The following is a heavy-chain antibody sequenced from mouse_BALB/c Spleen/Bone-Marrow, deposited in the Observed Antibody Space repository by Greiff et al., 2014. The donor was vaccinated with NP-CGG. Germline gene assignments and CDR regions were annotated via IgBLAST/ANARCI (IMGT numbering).Heavy chain of an antibody. V-gene: IGHV1-7*01. CDR1: GYTFTSYW. Sequence: VQLQESXAELAKPGAPVKMSCKASGYTFTSYWMHWVKQRPGQGLEWIGNINPSTGYTEYNQKFKDKATLTADKSSSTAYMQLNSLTSEDSAVYYCARSYGKNVDYWGQGTTLTVSS. J-gene: IGHJ2*01. CDR2: INPSTGYT. D-gene: IGHD2-1*01. CDR3: ARSYGKNVDY.